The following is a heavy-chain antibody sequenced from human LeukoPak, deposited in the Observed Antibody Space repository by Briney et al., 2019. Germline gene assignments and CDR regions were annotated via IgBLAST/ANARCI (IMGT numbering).Heavy chain of an antibody. D-gene: IGHD3-10*01. V-gene: IGHV3-33*01. CDR1: GFTFSSHG. CDR2: LWSDGRHK. Sequence: GGSLRLSCAASGFTFSSHGMHWVRQAPGEGLKWVAVLWSDGRHKYYADSVKGRFTISRDSSKNMLYLQTTSLRADDRAVHYCARDKYGGSGSYIDYWGQGTLVTVSS. J-gene: IGHJ4*02. CDR3: ARDKYGGSGSYIDY.